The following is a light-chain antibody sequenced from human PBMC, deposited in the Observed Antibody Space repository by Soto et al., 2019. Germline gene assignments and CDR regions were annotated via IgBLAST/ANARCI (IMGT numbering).Light chain of an antibody. CDR3: QQYNNWPPIT. CDR1: QTVSSNF. CDR2: GAS. V-gene: IGKV3-20*01. Sequence: EIVLTQSPDTLSLSPGERATLSCRASQTVSSNFLAWYQQRPGQPPRLLIYGASSRAAGIPDSFSGSGSATDFTLPISRLQTQDFAAYYCQQYNNWPPITFGHGTRLEIK. J-gene: IGKJ5*01.